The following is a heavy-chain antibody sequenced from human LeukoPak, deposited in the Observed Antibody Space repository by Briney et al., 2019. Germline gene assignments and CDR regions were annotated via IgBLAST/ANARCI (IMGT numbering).Heavy chain of an antibody. D-gene: IGHD3-9*01. CDR2: ISGSGGST. V-gene: IGHV3-23*01. CDR3: AKDHDILTGFGDAFDI. CDR1: GFTFSSYA. J-gene: IGHJ3*02. Sequence: GGSLRLSCAASGFTFSSYAMSWVRQAPGKELEWVSAISGSGGSTYYADSVKGRFTISRDNSKNTLYLQMNSLRAEDTAVYYCAKDHDILTGFGDAFDIWGQGTMVTVSS.